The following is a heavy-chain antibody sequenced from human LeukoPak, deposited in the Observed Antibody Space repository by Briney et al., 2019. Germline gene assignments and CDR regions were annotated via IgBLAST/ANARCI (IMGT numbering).Heavy chain of an antibody. CDR1: GFTFSSYA. Sequence: GGSLRLSCAASGFTFSSYAMSWVRQAPGKGLEWVSAISGSGGSTYYADSVKGRFTISRDNSKNTLYLQMNGLRAEDTAVYYCAKTIYDYVWGSYRYALDYWGQGTLVTVSS. CDR3: AKTIYDYVWGSYRYALDY. CDR2: ISGSGGST. J-gene: IGHJ4*02. V-gene: IGHV3-23*01. D-gene: IGHD3-16*02.